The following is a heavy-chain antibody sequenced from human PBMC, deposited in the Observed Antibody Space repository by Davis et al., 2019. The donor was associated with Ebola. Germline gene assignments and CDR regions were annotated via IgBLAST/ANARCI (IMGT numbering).Heavy chain of an antibody. CDR3: ARDDQQQLGMDV. CDR1: GFTYSYYG. Sequence: GESLKISCAASGFTYSYYGMHWVRQAPGKGLEWVAVIWYDGSNKHAADSVKGRFIISRDNSKNTLYLQLNTLRVEDTAVYYCARDDQQQLGMDVWGQGTRVTVSS. J-gene: IGHJ6*02. CDR2: IWYDGSNK. D-gene: IGHD6-13*01. V-gene: IGHV3-33*01.